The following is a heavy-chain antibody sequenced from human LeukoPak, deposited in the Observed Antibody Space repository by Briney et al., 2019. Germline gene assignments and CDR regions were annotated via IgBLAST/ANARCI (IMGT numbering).Heavy chain of an antibody. CDR3: ARGGNFWSGDAFDI. Sequence: PSETLSLTCAVYGGSFSGYYWSWIRQPPGKGLEWIGEINHSGSTNYNPSLKSRVTISVDTSKNQFSLKLSSVTAADTAVYYCARGGNFWSGDAFDIWGQGTMVTVSS. V-gene: IGHV4-34*01. CDR1: GGSFSGYY. CDR2: INHSGST. J-gene: IGHJ3*02. D-gene: IGHD3-3*01.